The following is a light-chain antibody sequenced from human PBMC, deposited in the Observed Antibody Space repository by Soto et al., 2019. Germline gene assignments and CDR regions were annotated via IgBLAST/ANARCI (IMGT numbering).Light chain of an antibody. CDR2: GAS. Sequence: DIVMTQSPGTLSLSPGERATLSCRASQSISSNYLAWYQQKPGQSPRLLIYGASIRATGIPDRFSGRGSGTDFTLTISRLEPEDFAVYFCQQYGTSPRTFGQGTKVEIK. CDR3: QQYGTSPRT. V-gene: IGKV3-20*01. J-gene: IGKJ1*01. CDR1: QSISSNY.